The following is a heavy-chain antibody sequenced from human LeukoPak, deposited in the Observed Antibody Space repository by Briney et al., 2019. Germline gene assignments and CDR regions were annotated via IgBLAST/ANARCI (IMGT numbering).Heavy chain of an antibody. CDR1: GFTFSSYA. Sequence: GGSLRLSCVASGFTFSSYAMTWVRQAPGKGLEWVSAISGSGGHTYYADSVKGRFTISRDNSKNTLFLLMNSLRAEDTALYYCAKDQGHACTSANCYPDYWGQGTLVTVSS. CDR3: AKDQGHACTSANCYPDY. J-gene: IGHJ4*02. CDR2: ISGSGGHT. D-gene: IGHD2-2*01. V-gene: IGHV3-23*01.